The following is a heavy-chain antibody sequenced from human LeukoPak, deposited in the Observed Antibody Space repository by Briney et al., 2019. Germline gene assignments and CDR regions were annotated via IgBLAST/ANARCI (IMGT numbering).Heavy chain of an antibody. J-gene: IGHJ4*02. CDR1: GFTFSSYW. V-gene: IGHV3-7*01. CDR2: IKQDGSEK. Sequence: GGSLRLSCAASGFTFSSYWMSWVRQAPGKGLEWVANIKQDGSEKYYVDSVKGRFTISRDNAKNSLYLQMNSLRAEDTAVYYCARDPGSSGWYYFDCWGQGTLVTVSS. D-gene: IGHD6-19*01. CDR3: ARDPGSSGWYYFDC.